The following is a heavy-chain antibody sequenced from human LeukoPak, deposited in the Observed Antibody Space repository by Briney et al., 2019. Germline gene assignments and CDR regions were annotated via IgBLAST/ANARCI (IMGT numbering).Heavy chain of an antibody. CDR1: RFTFRNHG. CDR2: IWHDGSDA. Sequence: PGGSLRLSCAASRFTFRNHGMHWVRQAPGKGLEWVAVIWHDGSDAYYTDSVKGRFTISRDNSKNTLYLQMNSLRVEDTAVYYCARDRSLRYFDYWGQGTVVTVSS. CDR3: ARDRSLRYFDY. J-gene: IGHJ4*02. V-gene: IGHV3-33*01.